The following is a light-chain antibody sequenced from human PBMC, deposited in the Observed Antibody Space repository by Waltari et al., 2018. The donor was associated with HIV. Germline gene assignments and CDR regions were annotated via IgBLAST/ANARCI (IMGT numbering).Light chain of an antibody. CDR2: INSDGSH. CDR1: SGHTKYA. V-gene: IGLV4-69*01. CDR3: QTWDTGIVL. J-gene: IGLJ2*01. Sequence: QLVVTQSPSASASLGASVKLTCTLRSGHTKYAIAWPQQQPGKGPRFLMKINSDGSHRKGDGIPDRFSGSSSGTDRYLTISSLQSEDEAVYYCQTWDTGIVLFGGGTEVTV.